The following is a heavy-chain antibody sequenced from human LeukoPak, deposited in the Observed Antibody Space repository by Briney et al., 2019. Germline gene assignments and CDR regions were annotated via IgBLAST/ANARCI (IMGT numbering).Heavy chain of an antibody. CDR3: AKNYDSSGYYLGWFDP. V-gene: IGHV3-30*18. CDR1: GFTFSSYG. CDR2: ISYDGSNK. D-gene: IGHD3-22*01. Sequence: GGSLRLSCAASGFTFSSYGMHWVRQAPGKGLERVAVISYDGSNKYYADSVKGRFTIPRDNSKNTRYLQMNSLRAEDTAVYYCAKNYDSSGYYLGWFDPWGQGTLVTVSS. J-gene: IGHJ5*02.